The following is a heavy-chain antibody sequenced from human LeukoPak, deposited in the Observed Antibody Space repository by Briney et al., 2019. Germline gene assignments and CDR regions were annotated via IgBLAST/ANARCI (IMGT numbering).Heavy chain of an antibody. V-gene: IGHV3-23*01. Sequence: GGSLRLSCAVSGFTFSRSAMSWVRQAPGTGLEWVSGISGSGGSTYYADSVKGRFTISRDNSKATLSLQMDSLRAEDTAVYFCAKGGLGSAFDYWGQGTRVTVSS. CDR2: ISGSGGST. D-gene: IGHD3/OR15-3a*01. CDR1: GFTFSRSA. J-gene: IGHJ4*02. CDR3: AKGGLGSAFDY.